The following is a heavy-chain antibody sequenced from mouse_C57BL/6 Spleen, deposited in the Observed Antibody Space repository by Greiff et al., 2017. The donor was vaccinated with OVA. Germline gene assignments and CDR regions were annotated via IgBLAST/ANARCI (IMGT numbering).Heavy chain of an antibody. CDR2: IYPGSGST. Sequence: QVQLHQPGAELVKPGASVKMSCKASGYTFTSYWITWVKQRPGQGLEWIGDIYPGSGSTNYNEKFKSKATLTVDTSSSTAYMQLSSLTSEDSAVYYCASEGYGTLYYFDYWGQGTTLTVSS. CDR1: GYTFTSYW. V-gene: IGHV1-55*01. D-gene: IGHD2-1*01. CDR3: ASEGYGTLYYFDY. J-gene: IGHJ2*01.